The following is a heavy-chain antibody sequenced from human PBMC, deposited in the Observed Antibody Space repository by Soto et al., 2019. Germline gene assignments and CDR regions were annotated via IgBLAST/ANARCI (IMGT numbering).Heavy chain of an antibody. CDR3: ARAYSGSYPPPLDY. D-gene: IGHD1-26*01. CDR1: GFTFSSYA. J-gene: IGHJ4*02. Sequence: QVQLVESGGGVVQPGRSLRLSCAASGFTFSSYAMHWVRQAPGKGLEWVAVISYDGSNKYYADSVKGRFTISRDNSKNTLYLQMNSLRAEDTAVYYCARAYSGSYPPPLDYWGQGTLVTVSS. V-gene: IGHV3-30-3*01. CDR2: ISYDGSNK.